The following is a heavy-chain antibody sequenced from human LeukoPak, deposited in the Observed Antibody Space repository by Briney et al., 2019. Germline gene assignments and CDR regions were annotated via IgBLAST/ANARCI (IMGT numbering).Heavy chain of an antibody. CDR3: ARDRVPSYFDSSGDYDYWYFDL. V-gene: IGHV4-59*01. D-gene: IGHD3-22*01. Sequence: SETLSLTCTVSGGSISSYYWSWIRQPPGKGLEWIGYIYYNGGTGQNPSLKSRVSISVDTSQNQLSLKLRSVTAADTAVYYCARDRVPSYFDSSGDYDYWYFDLWGRGTLVTVSS. CDR1: GGSISSYY. J-gene: IGHJ2*01. CDR2: IYYNGGT.